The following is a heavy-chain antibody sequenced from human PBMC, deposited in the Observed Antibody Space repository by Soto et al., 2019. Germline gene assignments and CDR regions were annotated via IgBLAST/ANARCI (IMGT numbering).Heavy chain of an antibody. D-gene: IGHD3-10*01. Sequence: QVQLVESGGGVVQPGRSLRLSCAASGFPFTTYGMHWVREGPGKGLERVAVISYDGTNKYYADSVKGRFIISRDNSKNALYLQMSLLTPEDTALYYGVGREYYFDYRGQGTLVTVSA. CDR3: VGREYYFDY. J-gene: IGHJ4*02. CDR2: ISYDGTNK. CDR1: GFPFTTYG. V-gene: IGHV3-30*03.